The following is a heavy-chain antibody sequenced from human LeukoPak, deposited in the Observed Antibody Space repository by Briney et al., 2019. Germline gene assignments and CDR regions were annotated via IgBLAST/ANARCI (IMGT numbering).Heavy chain of an antibody. CDR1: GFTFSGHY. D-gene: IGHD2-21*02. CDR2: INPHSGGT. V-gene: IGHV1-2*02. CDR3: VREGNELLSKNFDY. J-gene: IGHJ4*02. Sequence: ASVKVSCKASGFTFSGHYIHWGRQAPGQGLEWMGYINPHSGGTSSPQKFQGRLTMTTDTSISAGYMELSSLTSDDTATYYCVREGNELLSKNFDYWGQGTLVTVSS.